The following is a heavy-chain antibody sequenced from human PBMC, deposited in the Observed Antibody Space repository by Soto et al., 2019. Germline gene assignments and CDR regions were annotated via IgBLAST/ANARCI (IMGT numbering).Heavy chain of an antibody. CDR1: GFTFSGST. V-gene: IGHV3-73*02. D-gene: IGHD2-15*01. Sequence: EVQLVQSGGGLVQPGGSLKLSCAASGFTFSGSTVHWVRQASGEGRQWVGRIRSKANYYATTYISSVKGRFTISRDDSRNTAYLQMSDRKTEDTAVYYCTGGYCTGGTCYSGYFQHWGQGALVTVFS. CDR2: IRSKANYYAT. J-gene: IGHJ1*01. CDR3: TGGYCTGGTCYSGYFQH.